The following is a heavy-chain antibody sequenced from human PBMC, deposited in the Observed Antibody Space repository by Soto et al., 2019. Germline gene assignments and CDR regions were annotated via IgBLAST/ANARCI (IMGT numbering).Heavy chain of an antibody. D-gene: IGHD5-18*01. V-gene: IGHV1-46*01. CDR3: ASAVDTAMVTRIYYGMEV. J-gene: IGHJ6*01. CDR1: GYTFTSYY. CDR2: INPSGGST. Sequence: ASVKVSCKASGYTFTSYYMHWVRQAPGQGLEWMGIINPSGGSTSYAQKFQGRVTMTRDTSTSTVYMELSSLRSEDTAVYYCASAVDTAMVTRIYYGMEVWGQGTTVNVSS.